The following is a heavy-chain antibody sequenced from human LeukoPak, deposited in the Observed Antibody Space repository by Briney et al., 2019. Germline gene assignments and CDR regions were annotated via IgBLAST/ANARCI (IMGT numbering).Heavy chain of an antibody. CDR2: IRSKAYGGTT. CDR3: TGGNYDFWSGYPFDY. D-gene: IGHD3-3*01. J-gene: IGHJ4*02. CDR1: GFTCGDYA. V-gene: IGHV3-49*04. Sequence: GGSLRLSCTASGFTCGDYAMSWVRQAPGKGLEWVGFIRSKAYGGTTEYAASVKGRFTISRDDSKSIVYLQMNSLKTEDTAVYYCTGGNYDFWSGYPFDYWGQGTLVTVSS.